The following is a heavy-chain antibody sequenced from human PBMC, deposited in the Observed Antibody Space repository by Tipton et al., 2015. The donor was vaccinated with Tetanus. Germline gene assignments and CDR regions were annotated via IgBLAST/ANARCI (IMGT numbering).Heavy chain of an antibody. D-gene: IGHD3-3*01. CDR1: GGSISSGGYY. CDR3: ARHQSGYFTPFDY. Sequence: GLVKPSQTLSLTCTVSGGSISSGGYYWSWTRQPPGKGLEWIGSIYESGDTYYIPSLKSRVTISVDTSKNQFSLNLNSMAAADTGVYYCARHQSGYFTPFDYWGQGNLVTVSS. V-gene: IGHV4-39*01. CDR2: IYESGDT. J-gene: IGHJ4*02.